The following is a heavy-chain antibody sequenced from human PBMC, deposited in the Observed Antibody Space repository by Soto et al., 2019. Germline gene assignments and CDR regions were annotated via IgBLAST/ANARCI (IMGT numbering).Heavy chain of an antibody. CDR2: ISSSISYI. J-gene: IGHJ6*02. CDR3: ARSAAPSKIYYGMDV. D-gene: IGHD2-15*01. CDR1: GSTSSSYS. V-gene: IGHV3-21*01. Sequence: GGSLRLSCAPSGSTSSSYSMNWVRQPPGKGLEWVSSISSSISYIYYTASVKGRFTISRDNAKNSLNLQMNRLRAEDPAVAYCARSAAPSKIYYGMDVWGQGTTVTVSS.